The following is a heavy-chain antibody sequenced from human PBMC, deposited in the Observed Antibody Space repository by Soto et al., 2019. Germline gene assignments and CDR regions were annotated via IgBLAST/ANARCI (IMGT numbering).Heavy chain of an antibody. J-gene: IGHJ6*02. Sequence: PSGCMALASAACGFSVWILAVGWARQAPEKGLEWVSATSGSGGSTYYADSVKGGFTISRDSSKNTLYLQMNSLRAEDTAVYYCAKDWGSRYDFCSGSGPNYGMDVWGQGTTVTVSS. CDR1: GFSVWILA. V-gene: IGHV3-23*01. CDR2: TSGSGGST. D-gene: IGHD3-3*01. CDR3: AKDWGSRYDFCSGSGPNYGMDV.